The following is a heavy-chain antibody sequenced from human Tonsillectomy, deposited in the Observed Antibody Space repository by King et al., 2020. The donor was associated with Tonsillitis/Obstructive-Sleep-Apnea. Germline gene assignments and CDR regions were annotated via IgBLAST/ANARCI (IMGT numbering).Heavy chain of an antibody. J-gene: IGHJ6*03. CDR2: IYYSGST. CDR1: GGSISSYY. Sequence: QLQESGPGLVKPSETLSLTCTVSGGSISSYYWSWIRQPPGKGLEWIGYIYYSGSTNYNPSLKSRVTISVDTSKNQFSPKLSSVTAADTAVYYCARVGDIVVVPAASNYYMDVWGKGTTVTVSS. V-gene: IGHV4-59*01. D-gene: IGHD2-2*01. CDR3: ARVGDIVVVPAASNYYMDV.